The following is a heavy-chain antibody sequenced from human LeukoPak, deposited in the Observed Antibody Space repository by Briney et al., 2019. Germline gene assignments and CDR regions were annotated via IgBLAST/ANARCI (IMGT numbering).Heavy chain of an antibody. Sequence: GGSLRLSCAASGFTFTDYYLSWLRQAPGKGLEWGSYISSSGSTIFYADSVKGRFTVSRDNGKSSLYLEMNSLRAEDTAVYYCILSSGFMYYFDYWGQGTLVTVSS. CDR1: GFTFTDYY. V-gene: IGHV3-11*01. J-gene: IGHJ4*02. CDR3: ILSSGFMYYFDY. D-gene: IGHD3-22*01. CDR2: ISSSGSTI.